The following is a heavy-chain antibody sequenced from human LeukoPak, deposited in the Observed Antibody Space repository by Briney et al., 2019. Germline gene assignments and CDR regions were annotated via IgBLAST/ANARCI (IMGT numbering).Heavy chain of an antibody. J-gene: IGHJ4*02. CDR3: ARGVGVVASIDY. D-gene: IGHD5-12*01. CDR1: GGSISSYY. CDR2: IYYSGST. Sequence: SETLSLTCTVSGGSISSYYWSWIRQPPGKGLEWIGYIYYSGSTNYNPSLKSRVTISVDTSKNQFSLKLSSVTPADTAMYYCARGVGVVASIDYWGREPWSPSPQ. V-gene: IGHV4-59*01.